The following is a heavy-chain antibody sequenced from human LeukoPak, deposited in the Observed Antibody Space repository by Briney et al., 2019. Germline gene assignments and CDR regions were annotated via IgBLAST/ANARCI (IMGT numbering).Heavy chain of an antibody. CDR2: ISLIGLT. V-gene: IGHV4-4*02. Sequence: PLRTLSLTSGVSGGSLSGTNWWSWVRQPPGQGLKWIGEISLIGLTNSNPSLRSRLTMSLDESKNRVSLYLTSVTAADTAVYYCSRESGPFSPFGFWGQGTLVSVHS. D-gene: IGHD1-26*01. CDR3: SRESGPFSPFGF. CDR1: GGSLSGTNW. J-gene: IGHJ4*02.